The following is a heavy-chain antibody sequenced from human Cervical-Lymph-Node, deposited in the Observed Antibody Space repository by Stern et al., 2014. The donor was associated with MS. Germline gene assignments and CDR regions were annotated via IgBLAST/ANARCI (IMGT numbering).Heavy chain of an antibody. CDR3: AVRYCSGGRCYSVPDV. D-gene: IGHD2-15*01. CDR2: INPSGAT. CDR1: EYTHNNYL. V-gene: IGHV1-46*02. Sequence: QVQLVESGSEVKKPGASVKVSCKASEYTHNNYLKHWVRQAPGQRPDWMGVINPSGATNYAQKVQDRVTMTTDASTSTFYMELSRLRSEDTAVYYCAVRYCSGGRCYSVPDVWGQGTTVIVSS. J-gene: IGHJ6*02.